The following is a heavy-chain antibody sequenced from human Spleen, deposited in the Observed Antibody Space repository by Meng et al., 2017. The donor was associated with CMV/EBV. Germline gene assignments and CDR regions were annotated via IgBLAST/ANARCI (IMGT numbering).Heavy chain of an antibody. CDR3: ARQGCSSTSCHTVDY. CDR2: IYPGDSDT. J-gene: IGHJ4*02. D-gene: IGHD2-2*02. CDR1: GYTFTSYW. V-gene: IGHV5-51*01. Sequence: GESLKISCEGSGYTFTSYWIGWVRQMPGKGLEWMGIIYPGDSDTTYRPSFQGQVSISVDKSISTAYLQWSSLKASDTAMYYCARQGCSSTSCHTVDYWGQGTLVTVSS.